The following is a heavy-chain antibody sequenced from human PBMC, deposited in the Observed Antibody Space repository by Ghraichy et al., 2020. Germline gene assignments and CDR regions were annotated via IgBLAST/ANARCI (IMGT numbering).Heavy chain of an antibody. V-gene: IGHV3-53*01. D-gene: IGHD1-26*01. J-gene: IGHJ6*02. CDR1: GFTVNTNY. Sequence: LSLTCAASGFTVNTNYMTWVRQAPGKGLEWVSVIHGGGTTYHADSVKGRFTISRDNSKNTLYLQMNSLRAEDTAVYYCARDSASYGMDVWGQGTAVTVPS. CDR3: ARDSASYGMDV. CDR2: IHGGGTT.